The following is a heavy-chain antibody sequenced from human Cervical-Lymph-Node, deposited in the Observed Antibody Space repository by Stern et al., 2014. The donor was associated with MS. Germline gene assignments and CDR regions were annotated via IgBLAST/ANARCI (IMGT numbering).Heavy chain of an antibody. V-gene: IGHV4-39*01. Sequence: QLQLQESGPGLVKPSGTLSLTCTISGGSMKSRSYYWVWIRQPPGKGLEWIGSVYYDGSTYYNPSLTSRVTIYEETSKNQFSLQLSSATAADTAVYYCARSQDIVVVSAATVEGYYYFGMDVWGQGTTVTVSS. D-gene: IGHD2-2*01. CDR3: ARSQDIVVVSAATVEGYYYFGMDV. CDR2: VYYDGST. CDR1: GGSMKSRSYY. J-gene: IGHJ6*02.